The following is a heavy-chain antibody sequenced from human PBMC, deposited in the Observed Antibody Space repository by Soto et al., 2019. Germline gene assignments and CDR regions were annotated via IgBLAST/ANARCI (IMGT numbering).Heavy chain of an antibody. CDR3: ATSPRPDIVVVPAALWFDY. D-gene: IGHD2-2*01. V-gene: IGHV4-34*01. CDR1: GGSFSGYY. Sequence: QVQLQQWGSGLLKPSETLSLTCAVYGGSFSGYYWSWIRQPPGKGLEWIGEINHSGSTNYNPSLKRPVPISVDTSKTQFSLKLGSVTAADTAVYYCATSPRPDIVVVPAALWFDYWGQGTLVTVSS. J-gene: IGHJ4*02. CDR2: INHSGST.